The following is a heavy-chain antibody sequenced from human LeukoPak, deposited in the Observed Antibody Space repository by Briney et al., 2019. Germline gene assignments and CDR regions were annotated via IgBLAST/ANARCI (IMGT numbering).Heavy chain of an antibody. CDR3: ARGGEYYDRPSDY. CDR1: GFTFSSYW. CDR2: IKQDGSEK. J-gene: IGHJ4*02. D-gene: IGHD3-22*01. V-gene: IGHV3-7*01. Sequence: PGGSLRLSCAASGFTFSSYWMSWVRQAPGKGLEWVANIKQDGSEKYYVDSVKGRFTISRDNAKNLLYLQMNSLRAEDTAMYYCARGGEYYDRPSDYWGQGTLVTVSS.